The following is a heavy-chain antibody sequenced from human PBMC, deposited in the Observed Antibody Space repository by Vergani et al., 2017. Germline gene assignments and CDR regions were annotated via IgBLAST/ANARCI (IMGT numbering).Heavy chain of an antibody. CDR2: ISYDGSNK. Sequence: QVQLVESGGGVVQPGRSLRLSCAASGYTFSSYAMHWIRQAPGKGLEWVAVISYDGSNKYYADSVKGRFTISRDNSKNTRYLQMNSLRAEDTAVYYCAREYTGISARSNRHYDYYYIDVWGKGTTVTVSS. CDR3: AREYTGISARSNRHYDYYYIDV. CDR1: GYTFSSYA. V-gene: IGHV3-30-3*01. J-gene: IGHJ6*03. D-gene: IGHD6-6*01.